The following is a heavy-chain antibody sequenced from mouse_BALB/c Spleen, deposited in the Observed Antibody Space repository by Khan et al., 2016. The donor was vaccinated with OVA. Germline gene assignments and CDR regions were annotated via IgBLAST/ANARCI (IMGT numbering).Heavy chain of an antibody. CDR3: PSDRFDY. CDR1: GYTFTTYW. V-gene: IGHV1-7*01. CDR2: INPTSGYT. Sequence: QVQLKQSGAELAKPGASVKMSCKASGYTFTTYWMHWIKQRPGQGLEWIGYINPTSGYTDYNEKFKDRATLSADKSSSTAYMQLTSLTSEDSAVYYCPSDRFDYWGQGTPLTVSS. J-gene: IGHJ2*01.